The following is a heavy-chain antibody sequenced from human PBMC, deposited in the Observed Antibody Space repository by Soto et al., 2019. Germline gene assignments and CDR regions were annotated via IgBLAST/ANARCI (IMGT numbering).Heavy chain of an antibody. V-gene: IGHV1-69*01. J-gene: IGHJ6*02. CDR1: GGTFSSYA. CDR2: IIPIFGTA. CDR3: ARDPFCSGGSCYSPGYYYYGMDV. D-gene: IGHD2-15*01. Sequence: QVQLVQSGAEVKKPGSSVKVSCKASGGTFSSYAISWVRQAPGQGLEWMGGIIPIFGTANYAQKFQGRVTITADESTSTDYMELSSLRSEDTAVYYCARDPFCSGGSCYSPGYYYYGMDVWGQGTTVTVSS.